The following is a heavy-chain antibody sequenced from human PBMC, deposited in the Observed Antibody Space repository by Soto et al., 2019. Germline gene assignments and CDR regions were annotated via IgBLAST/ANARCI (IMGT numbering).Heavy chain of an antibody. CDR3: ARRYYDILTGYYYFDY. J-gene: IGHJ4*02. Sequence: GESLKISCEGSGYTFTRYWIGWVRQIPGKGLEWMGIIYPSDSDAKYSPSFEGQVTISADESISTAHLRWNSLKASDTAMYYCARRYYDILTGYYYFDYWGQGTLVTVSS. CDR2: IYPSDSDA. D-gene: IGHD3-9*01. CDR1: GYTFTRYW. V-gene: IGHV5-51*01.